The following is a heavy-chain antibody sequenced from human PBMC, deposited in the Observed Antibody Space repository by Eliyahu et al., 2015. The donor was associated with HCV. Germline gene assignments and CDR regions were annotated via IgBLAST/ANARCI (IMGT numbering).Heavy chain of an antibody. V-gene: IGHV4-34*01. D-gene: IGHD6-6*01. CDR1: GGSFSGYY. CDR3: ARVALAARPGYFQH. J-gene: IGHJ1*01. Sequence: QVQLQQWGAGLLKPSETLSLTCAVYGGSFSGYYWSWIRQPPGKGLEWIGEINHSGSTNYNPSLKSRVTISVDTSKNQFSLKLSSVTAADTAVYYCARVALAARPGYFQHWGQDTLVTVSS. CDR2: INHSGST.